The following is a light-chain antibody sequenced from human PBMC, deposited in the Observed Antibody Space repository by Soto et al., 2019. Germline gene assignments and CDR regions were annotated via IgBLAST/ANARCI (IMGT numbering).Light chain of an antibody. CDR2: GPS. Sequence: EIVMTQSPATLSVSPGERATLSCRASQSISSNLAWYQQNPGQAPRLLIYGPSTRASGIPARFSGSGSGTEFTLTISSLQSEDFALYYCQQYNNWPSWTFGQGTKVEIK. CDR1: QSISSN. V-gene: IGKV3-15*01. CDR3: QQYNNWPSWT. J-gene: IGKJ1*01.